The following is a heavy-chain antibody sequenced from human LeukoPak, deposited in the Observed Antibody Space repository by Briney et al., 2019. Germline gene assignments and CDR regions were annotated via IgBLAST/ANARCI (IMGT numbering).Heavy chain of an antibody. D-gene: IGHD3-22*01. J-gene: IGHJ3*02. CDR1: GGSISSGDYY. CDR3: ARRGYYDRSGHPSGAFDI. V-gene: IGHV4-30-4*08. Sequence: SQTLSLTCTVSGGSISSGDYYWSWIRQPPGKGLEWIGYIYYSGSTYYNPSLKSRVTISVDTSKNQFSLKLSSVTAADTAVYYCARRGYYDRSGHPSGAFDIWGQGTMVTVSS. CDR2: IYYSGST.